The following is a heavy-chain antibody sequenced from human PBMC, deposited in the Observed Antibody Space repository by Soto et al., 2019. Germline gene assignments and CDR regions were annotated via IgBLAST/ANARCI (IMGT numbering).Heavy chain of an antibody. D-gene: IGHD1-26*01. CDR1: GGTFSSYA. CDR3: ARGGSYRYYFDY. V-gene: IGHV1-69*13. Sequence: ASVKVSCKASGGTFSSYAISWVRQAPGQGLEWMGGIIPIFGTANYAQKFQGRVTITADESTSTAYMELSSLRSEDTAVYYCARGGSYRYYFDYWGQGTLVTVSS. J-gene: IGHJ4*02. CDR2: IIPIFGTA.